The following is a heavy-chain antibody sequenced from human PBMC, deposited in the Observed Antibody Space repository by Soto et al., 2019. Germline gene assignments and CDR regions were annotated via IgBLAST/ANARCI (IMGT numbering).Heavy chain of an antibody. D-gene: IGHD2-2*01. J-gene: IGHJ6*02. CDR3: AGDNCSSTSRYYYGLDV. V-gene: IGHV3-30-3*01. CDR1: GFTFSSYA. Sequence: GGSLRLSCAASGFTFSSYAMHWVRQAPGKGLEWVAVISYDGSNKYYADSVKGRFTISRDSSKNTLYLQMNSLRAEDTAVYYCAGDNCSSTSRYYYGLDVWGQGTTVTVSS. CDR2: ISYDGSNK.